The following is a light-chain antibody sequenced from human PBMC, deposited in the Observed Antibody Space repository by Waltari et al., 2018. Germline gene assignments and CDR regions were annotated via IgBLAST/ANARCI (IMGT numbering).Light chain of an antibody. CDR1: QAINTA. CDR3: QQFYAYPLT. J-gene: IGKJ4*01. CDR2: DAS. V-gene: IGKV1-13*02. Sequence: ALQLTQSPSSLSASVGDSVTLTCRASQAINTALVWYQQKLGRSPELLISDASILKSGVPSRFSGGGSGSDFTLTISSLQPEDFATYYCQQFYAYPLTFGGGTRVEI.